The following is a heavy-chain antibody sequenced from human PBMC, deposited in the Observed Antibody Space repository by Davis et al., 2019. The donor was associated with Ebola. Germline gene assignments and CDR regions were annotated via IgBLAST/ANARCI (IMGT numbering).Heavy chain of an antibody. CDR2: ISGSGGST. J-gene: IGHJ4*02. Sequence: GGSLRLSCAASGFTFSSYWMSWVRQAPGKGLEWVSAISGSGGSTYYADSVKGRFTISRDNSKNTLYLQMNSLRAEDTAVYYCARDFGRYYGSVDLDYWGQGTLVTVSS. CDR1: GFTFSSYW. D-gene: IGHD3-10*01. V-gene: IGHV3-23*01. CDR3: ARDFGRYYGSVDLDY.